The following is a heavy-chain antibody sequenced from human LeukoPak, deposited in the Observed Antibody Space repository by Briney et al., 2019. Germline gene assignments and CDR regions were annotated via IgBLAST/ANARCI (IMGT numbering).Heavy chain of an antibody. CDR2: IYYSGST. J-gene: IGHJ3*02. D-gene: IGHD4-17*01. CDR3: ASLTVTSDAFDI. V-gene: IGHV4-59*01. CDR1: GGSISSYY. Sequence: PSETLSLTCTVSGGSISSYYWSWIRQPPGKGLEWIGYIYYSGSTNYNPSLKSRLTISVDTSKNQFSLKLSSVTAADTAVYYGASLTVTSDAFDIWGQGTMVTVSS.